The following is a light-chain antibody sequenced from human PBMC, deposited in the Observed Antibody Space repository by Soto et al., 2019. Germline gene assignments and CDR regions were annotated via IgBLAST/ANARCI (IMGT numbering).Light chain of an antibody. CDR3: MQSVQLPLT. J-gene: IGKJ4*01. CDR2: LGS. Sequence: DIVMTQSPLSLPVTPGEPASISCRSSQSLLHSNGYNYLDWYLQKPGQSPQLLIYLGSNRASGVPDRFSGSGSGTDFTLRISRVEAEDFGVYYCMQSVQLPLTFGGGTTVEIK. V-gene: IGKV2-28*01. CDR1: QSLLHSNGYNY.